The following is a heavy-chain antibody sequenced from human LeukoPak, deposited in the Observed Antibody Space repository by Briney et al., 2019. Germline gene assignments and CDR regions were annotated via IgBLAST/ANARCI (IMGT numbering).Heavy chain of an antibody. CDR1: GFSFSSYA. D-gene: IGHD5-12*01. CDR2: ISGRGDGT. CDR3: AKDRASPGFNLFDP. J-gene: IGHJ5*02. V-gene: IGHV3-23*01. Sequence: GGSLRLSCAASGFSFSSYAMNWVRQAPGQGLEWVSGISGRGDGTYYADSVRGRFTISRDNSKNTLYLQMNRLRAGDTAVYYCAKDRASPGFNLFDPWGQGTLVTVS.